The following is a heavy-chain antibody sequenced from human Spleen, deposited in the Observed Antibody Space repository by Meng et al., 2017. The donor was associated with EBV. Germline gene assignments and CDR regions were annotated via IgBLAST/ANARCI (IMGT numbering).Heavy chain of an antibody. CDR2: INHSGST. CDR3: ARGNGAYCGGSGCIDL. J-gene: IGHJ2*01. CDR1: GGSFSGYY. V-gene: IGHV4-34*01. D-gene: IGHD2-21*01. Sequence: QLQLQQWGAGLWKPSETLSLPCAVYGGSFSGYYWSWIRQPPGKGLEWIGEINHSGSTNYNPSLKSRVTISVDTSKNQFSLKLSSVTAADTAVYYCARGNGAYCGGSGCIDLWGRGTLVTVSS.